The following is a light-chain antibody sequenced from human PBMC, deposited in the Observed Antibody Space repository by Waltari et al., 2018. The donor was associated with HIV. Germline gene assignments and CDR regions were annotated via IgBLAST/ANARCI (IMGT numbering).Light chain of an antibody. Sequence: QSALTQPASVSGSPGQSNTISCTGTSSDVGGYNYVSWYQRQPGKAPKLMIYDVNNRPSGVSNRFSGSKSGNTASLTISGLQAEDEADYYCSSYTSSSTRVFGGGTKVTVL. CDR2: DVN. CDR1: SSDVGGYNY. V-gene: IGLV2-14*03. J-gene: IGLJ3*02. CDR3: SSYTSSSTRV.